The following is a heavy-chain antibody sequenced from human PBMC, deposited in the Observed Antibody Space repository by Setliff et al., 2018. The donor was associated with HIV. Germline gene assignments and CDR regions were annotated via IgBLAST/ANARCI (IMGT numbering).Heavy chain of an antibody. CDR3: ARSFAAATNWFDP. D-gene: IGHD6-13*01. V-gene: IGHV3-30*14. Sequence: HPGGSLRLSCAASEFTFSSYAMHWVRQGPGKGLEWVAAISYDGRSQYYKDSVKGRFTISRDNSKNTLYLQMGSLRAEDMAVYYCARSFAAATNWFDPWGQGTLVTVSS. CDR2: ISYDGRSQ. CDR1: EFTFSSYA. J-gene: IGHJ5*02.